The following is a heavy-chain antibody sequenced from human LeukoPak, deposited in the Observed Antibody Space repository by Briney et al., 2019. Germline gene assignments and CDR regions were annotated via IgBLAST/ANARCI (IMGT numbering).Heavy chain of an antibody. Sequence: SETLSLTCTVSGGSISKSPYYWGWIRRPPGKGLEWIGSIYYSGSAYYHPPLKSRVTIYVDTSKNHFSLRLSSVTAADTAIYFCARHPDTDYVWSLHAFDIWGQGTMVTVSS. D-gene: IGHD3-10*02. CDR1: GGSISKSPYY. J-gene: IGHJ3*02. CDR3: ARHPDTDYVWSLHAFDI. CDR2: IYYSGSA. V-gene: IGHV4-39*01.